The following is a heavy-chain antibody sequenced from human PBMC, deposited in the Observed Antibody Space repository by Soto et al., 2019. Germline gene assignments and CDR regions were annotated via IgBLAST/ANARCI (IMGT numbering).Heavy chain of an antibody. J-gene: IGHJ4*02. Sequence: QVQLVQSGAEVKKPGASVKVSCKASGYTFTSYGISWVRQAPGQGLEWMGWISPDNRNTDYAQKFQGRVTMTTDTSTNIAYMGLRSLTSGDTAVYFCARDRSNSEYWGQGTLVRVSS. CDR2: ISPDNRNT. CDR3: ARDRSNSEY. CDR1: GYTFTSYG. D-gene: IGHD6-13*01. V-gene: IGHV1-18*01.